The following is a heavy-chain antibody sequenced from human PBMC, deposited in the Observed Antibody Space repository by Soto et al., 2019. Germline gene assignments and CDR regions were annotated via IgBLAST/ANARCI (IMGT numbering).Heavy chain of an antibody. J-gene: IGHJ6*02. CDR1: GFTFSSYA. CDR2: ISYDGSNK. V-gene: IGHV3-30-3*01. D-gene: IGHD6-19*01. Sequence: QVQLVESGGGVVQPGRSLRLSCAASGFTFSSYAMHWVRQAPGKGLEWVAVISYDGSNKYYADSVKGRFTISRDNSKNTLYLQMNSLRAEDTAVYYCARGERQWLVKNLPHNYGMDVWGQGTTVTVSS. CDR3: ARGERQWLVKNLPHNYGMDV.